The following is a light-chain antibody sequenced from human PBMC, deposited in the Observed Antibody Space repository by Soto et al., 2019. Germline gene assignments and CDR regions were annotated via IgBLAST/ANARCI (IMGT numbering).Light chain of an antibody. J-gene: IGKJ5*01. CDR3: QQYNSYLIT. Sequence: DIQMTQPPSTLSVSVGDRVTITCPASQSISRWLAWYKQKPGKXHNXXIYDASNLESGVPSRFSVTVSGTEFTINIRSLQPDDGETYDCQQYNSYLITFGQGTRLEIK. V-gene: IGKV1-5*01. CDR2: DAS. CDR1: QSISRW.